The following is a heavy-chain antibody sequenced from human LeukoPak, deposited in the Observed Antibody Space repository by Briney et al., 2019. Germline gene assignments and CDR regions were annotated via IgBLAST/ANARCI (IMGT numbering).Heavy chain of an antibody. V-gene: IGHV3-30*03. CDR3: ARGGLGSAFDN. CDR2: ISYDGSNK. Sequence: QPGGSLRLSCAASGFTFSSYGMHWVRQAPGKGLEWVAVISYDGSNKYYADSVKGRFTISRDNSKNTLYLQMNSLRAEETAVYYCARGGLGSAFDNWGQGTLVTVSS. D-gene: IGHD6-19*01. J-gene: IGHJ4*02. CDR1: GFTFSSYG.